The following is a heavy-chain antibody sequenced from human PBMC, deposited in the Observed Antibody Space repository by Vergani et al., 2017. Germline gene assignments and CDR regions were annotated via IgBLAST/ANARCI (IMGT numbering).Heavy chain of an antibody. V-gene: IGHV4-38-2*01. Sequence: QVQLQESGPGLVKPSETLSLTCAVSGYSISSGYYWGWIRQPPGKGLEWIGSIYHSGSTYYNPSLKSRVTISVDTSKNQFSLKLSSVTAADTAVYYCARGRTKYSSSWGYWGQGTLVTVSS. J-gene: IGHJ4*02. CDR3: ARGRTKYSSSWGY. CDR2: IYHSGST. D-gene: IGHD6-13*01. CDR1: GYSISSGYY.